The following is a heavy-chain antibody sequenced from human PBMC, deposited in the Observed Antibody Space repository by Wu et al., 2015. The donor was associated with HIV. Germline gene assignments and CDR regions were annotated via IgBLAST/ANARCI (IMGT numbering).Heavy chain of an antibody. CDR1: GYTFTGYY. D-gene: IGHD2-2*02. CDR2: VNPNSGGT. V-gene: IGHV1-2*02. Sequence: QVQLVQSGAEVKKPGASVKVSCKASGYTFTGYYMHWVRQAPGQGLEWMGWVNPNSGGTNYAQKFQGRVTMTRDTSISTAYMELSRLRSDDTAVYYCARGGVVVPAAIGNYYYYYYMDVWAKGPRSPSP. CDR3: ARGGVVVPAAIGNYYYYYYMDV. J-gene: IGHJ6*03.